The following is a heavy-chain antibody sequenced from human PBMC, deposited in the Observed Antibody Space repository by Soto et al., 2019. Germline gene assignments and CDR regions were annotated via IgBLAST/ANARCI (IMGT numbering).Heavy chain of an antibody. CDR3: ASQDFWSGHDAFDI. D-gene: IGHD3-3*01. J-gene: IGHJ3*02. CDR2: IYHSGST. V-gene: IGHV4-59*01. Sequence: SETLSLTCTGSGGSISSYYWSWIRQPPGKGLEWIGYIYHSGSTNYNPSLKSRVTISVDTSKNQFSLKLSSVTAADTAVYYCASQDFWSGHDAFDIWGQGTMVTVSS. CDR1: GGSISSYY.